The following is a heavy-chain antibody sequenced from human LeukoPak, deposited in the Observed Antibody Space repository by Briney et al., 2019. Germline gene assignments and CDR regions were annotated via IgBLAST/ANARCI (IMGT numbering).Heavy chain of an antibody. J-gene: IGHJ4*02. V-gene: IGHV1-8*01. CDR2: MNPNSGNT. D-gene: IGHD5-24*01. CDR1: GYTFTSYD. CDR3: ASGVTYGNSFDY. Sequence: ASVKVSCKASGYTFTSYDINWVRQATGQGLEWMGWMNPNSGNTGYAQKFQGRVTMTRNTSISTAYMELTRLRSDDTAVYYCASGVTYGNSFDYWGQGTLVTVSS.